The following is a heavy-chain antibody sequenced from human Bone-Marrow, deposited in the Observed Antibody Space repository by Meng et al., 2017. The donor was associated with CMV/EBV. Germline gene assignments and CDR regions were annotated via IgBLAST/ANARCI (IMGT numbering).Heavy chain of an antibody. V-gene: IGHV3-48*04. CDR2: ISSSGSTI. CDR1: GFTFSSYS. J-gene: IGHJ6*02. D-gene: IGHD3-3*01. CDR3: ARVADWSGYYYYGMDV. Sequence: GESLKISCAASGFTFSSYSMNWVRQAPGKGLEWVSSISSSGSTIYYADSVKGRFTISRDNAKNSLYLQMNSLRAEDTAVYYCARVADWSGYYYYGMDVWGQGTTVTVSS.